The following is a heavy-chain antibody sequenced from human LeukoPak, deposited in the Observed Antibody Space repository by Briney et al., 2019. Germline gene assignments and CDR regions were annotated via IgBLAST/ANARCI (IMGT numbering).Heavy chain of an antibody. CDR2: IKEDGSEK. V-gene: IGHV3-7*04. CDR1: GFTFSRYW. D-gene: IGHD6-13*01. CDR3: ARESLVGGIDY. J-gene: IGHJ4*02. Sequence: GGSERLSCAASGFTFSRYWMTWVRQAPGKGLEWVATIKEDGSEKYCADSVKGRCTISRDNAKKSLYLQMNSLRAEDTAIYHCARESLVGGIDYWGKGTLVSSSS.